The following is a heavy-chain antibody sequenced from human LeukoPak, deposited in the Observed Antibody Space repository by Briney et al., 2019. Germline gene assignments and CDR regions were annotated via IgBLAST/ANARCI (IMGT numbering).Heavy chain of an antibody. V-gene: IGHV3-15*01. Sequence: PGGAPRLSCADSGFSSGNAWITWGRHALGGGLEWVGRIKSKTDVGTTDYAAPVKGRFTISRDDSKNTLYLQMNRLKTEDTDVYYCTTVPPSLYYYDSSGFYYWGQGTLVTVS. CDR3: TTVPPSLYYYDSSGFYY. D-gene: IGHD3-22*01. CDR2: IKSKTDVGTT. CDR1: GFSSGNAW. J-gene: IGHJ4*02.